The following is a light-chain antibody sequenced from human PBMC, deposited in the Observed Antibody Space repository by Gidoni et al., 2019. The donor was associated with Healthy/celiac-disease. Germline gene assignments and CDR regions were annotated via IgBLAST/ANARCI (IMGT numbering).Light chain of an antibody. V-gene: IGLV2-23*01. Sequence: QSALTQPASVSGSPGQSIPISFTGTSSDVGSYNLVSWYQQHPGKAPQRMIYEGSKRPSGVSNRFSGSKSGNTASLTISGLQAEDEADYYCCSYAGSSTVVFGGGTKLTVL. CDR3: CSYAGSSTVV. CDR2: EGS. CDR1: SSDVGSYNL. J-gene: IGLJ2*01.